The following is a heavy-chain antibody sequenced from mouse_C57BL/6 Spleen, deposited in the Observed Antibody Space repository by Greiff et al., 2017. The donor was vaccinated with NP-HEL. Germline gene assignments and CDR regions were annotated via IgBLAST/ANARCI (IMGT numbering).Heavy chain of an antibody. CDR2: IHPNSGST. CDR3: ARSHHYGSSSSFAY. Sequence: QVQLQQPGAELVKPGASVKLSCKASGYTFTSYWMHWVKQRPGQGLEWIGMIHPNSGSTNYNEKFKSKATLTVDKSSSTAYMQLSSLTSEDSAVYYCARSHHYGSSSSFAYWGQGTLVTVSA. V-gene: IGHV1-64*01. CDR1: GYTFTSYW. D-gene: IGHD1-1*01. J-gene: IGHJ3*01.